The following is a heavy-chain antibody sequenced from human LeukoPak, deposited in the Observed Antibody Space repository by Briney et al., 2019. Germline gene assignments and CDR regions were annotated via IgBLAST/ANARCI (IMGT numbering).Heavy chain of an antibody. J-gene: IGHJ1*01. D-gene: IGHD2-15*01. CDR1: GGSISSYY. CDR3: ARLLRGGSYFQH. CDR2: IYYSGST. V-gene: IGHV4-59*08. Sequence: SETLSLTCTVSGGSISSYYWSWIRQPPGKGLEWIGYIYYSGSTSYNPSLKSRVTISVDTSKNQFSLKLSSVTAADTAVYYCARLLRGGSYFQHWGQGTLVTVSS.